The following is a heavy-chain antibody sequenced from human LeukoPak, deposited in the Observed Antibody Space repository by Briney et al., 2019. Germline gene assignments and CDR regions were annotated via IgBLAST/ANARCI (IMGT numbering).Heavy chain of an antibody. CDR1: GGSFSGYY. Sequence: PSETLSLTCAVYGGSFSGYYWSWIRQPPGKGLEWIGEINHSGSTNYNPSLKSRVTISVDTSKNQSSLKLSSVTAADTAVYYCARDYSSSFFYYFDYWGQGTLVTVSS. D-gene: IGHD6-13*01. CDR3: ARDYSSSFFYYFDY. V-gene: IGHV4-34*01. J-gene: IGHJ4*02. CDR2: INHSGST.